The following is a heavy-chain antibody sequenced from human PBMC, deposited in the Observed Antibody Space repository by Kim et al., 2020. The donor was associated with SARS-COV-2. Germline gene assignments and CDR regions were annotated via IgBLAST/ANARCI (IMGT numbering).Heavy chain of an antibody. D-gene: IGHD3-22*01. CDR2: IYYSGST. CDR3: ARDRDYFDSGLALDF. V-gene: IGHV4-59*13. Sequence: SETLSLTCTVSGGSISSYYWSWIRQPPGKGLEWIGNIYYSGSTNSNPHLKSRVTISVDTSKNQFSLKLRSVTAADTAVYYCARDRDYFDSGLALDFWGQGALVTVSS. CDR1: GGSISSYY. J-gene: IGHJ4*02.